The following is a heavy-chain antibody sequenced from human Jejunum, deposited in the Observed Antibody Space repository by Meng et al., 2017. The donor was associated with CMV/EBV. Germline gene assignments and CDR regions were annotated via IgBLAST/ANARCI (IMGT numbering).Heavy chain of an antibody. D-gene: IGHD6-19*01. CDR1: GGSVSRGGYY. CDR2: IYYSGST. CDR3: ARVSSGWDYFDY. J-gene: IGHJ4*02. V-gene: IGHV4-31*03. Sequence: QVRLRESGPGLVKPSYPLSLTCTVSGGSVSRGGYYWTWIRQHPGKGLGWFGHIYYSGSTFYNPSLKRRVIISIGTSKNQFSLNLRSVTAADTAVYYCARVSSGWDYFDYWGQGTLVTVSS.